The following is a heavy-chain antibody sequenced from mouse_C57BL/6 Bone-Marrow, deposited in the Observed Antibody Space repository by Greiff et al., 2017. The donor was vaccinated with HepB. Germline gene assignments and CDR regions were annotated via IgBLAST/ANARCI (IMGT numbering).Heavy chain of an antibody. J-gene: IGHJ4*01. D-gene: IGHD2-1*01. Sequence: VKLQESGAELARPGASVKLSCKASGYTFTSYGISWVKQRTGQGLEWIGEIYPRSGNTYYNEKFKGKATLTADKSSSTAYMELRSLTSEDSAVYFGARAKLIYYGNSYAMDYWGQGTSVTVSS. CDR3: ARAKLIYYGNSYAMDY. CDR1: GYTFTSYG. CDR2: IYPRSGNT. V-gene: IGHV1-81*01.